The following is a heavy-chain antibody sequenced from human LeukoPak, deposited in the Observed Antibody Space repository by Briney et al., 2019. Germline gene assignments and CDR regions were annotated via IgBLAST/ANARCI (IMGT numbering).Heavy chain of an antibody. J-gene: IGHJ6*02. V-gene: IGHV1-69*04. CDR3: ARDLGYYGSGSYYKSGYYYGMDV. D-gene: IGHD3-10*01. CDR1: GGTFSSYA. CDR2: IIPILGIA. Sequence: SVKVSCKASGGTFSSYAISWVRQAPGQGLEWLGRIIPILGIANYAQKLQGRVTITADKSTSTAYMELSSLRSEDTAVYYCARDLGYYGSGSYYKSGYYYGMDVWGQGTTVTVSS.